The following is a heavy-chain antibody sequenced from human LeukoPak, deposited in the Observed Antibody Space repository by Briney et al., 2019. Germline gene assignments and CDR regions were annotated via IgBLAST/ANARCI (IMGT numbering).Heavy chain of an antibody. CDR1: GGSISSYY. Sequence: PSETLSLTCTVSGGSISSYYWSWIRQPPGKGLEWIGYIYYSGSTNYNPSLKSRVTISVDTSKNQFSLKLSSVTAADTAVYYCARGVFLNDFWSGTVDYWGQGTLVTVSS. J-gene: IGHJ4*02. D-gene: IGHD3-3*01. CDR3: ARGVFLNDFWSGTVDY. V-gene: IGHV4-59*01. CDR2: IYYSGST.